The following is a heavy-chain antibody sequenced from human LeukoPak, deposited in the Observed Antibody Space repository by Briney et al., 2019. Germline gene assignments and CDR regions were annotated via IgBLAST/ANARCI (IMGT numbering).Heavy chain of an antibody. V-gene: IGHV3-7*01. Sequence: PGGSLRLSCAASGFTFSSYWMSWVRQAPGKGLEWVANIKQDGSEKYYVDSVKGRFTISRDNAKNSLYLQMNSLRAEDTAVYYCARDVTVIGESPPSCFDYWGQGTLVTVSS. CDR1: GFTFSSYW. D-gene: IGHD3-10*01. CDR2: IKQDGSEK. J-gene: IGHJ4*02. CDR3: ARDVTVIGESPPSCFDY.